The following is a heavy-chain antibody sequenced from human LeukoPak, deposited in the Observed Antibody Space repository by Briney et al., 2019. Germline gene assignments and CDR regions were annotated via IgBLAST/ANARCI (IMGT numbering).Heavy chain of an antibody. V-gene: IGHV4-34*01. Sequence: SETLSLTCAVYGGSFGGYYWSWIRQPPGKGLEWIGEINHSGSTNYNPSLKSRVTISVDTSKNQFSLKLSSVTAADTAVYYCAGVDRGVILYYYYMDVWGKGTTVTVSS. CDR1: GGSFGGYY. D-gene: IGHD3-10*01. J-gene: IGHJ6*03. CDR2: INHSGST. CDR3: AGVDRGVILYYYYMDV.